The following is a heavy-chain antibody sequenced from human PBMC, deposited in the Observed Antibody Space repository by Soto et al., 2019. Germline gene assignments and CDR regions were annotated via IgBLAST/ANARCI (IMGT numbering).Heavy chain of an antibody. CDR2: INSDGSST. CDR3: AREGMYYDILTGYYPTGWFDP. J-gene: IGHJ5*02. CDR1: GFTFSSYW. Sequence: GSLRLSCAASGFTFSSYWMHWVRQAPGKGLVWVSRINSDGSSTSYADSVKGRFTISRDNAKNTLYLQMNSLRAEDTAVYYCAREGMYYDILTGYYPTGWFDPWGQGTLVTVSS. V-gene: IGHV3-74*01. D-gene: IGHD3-9*01.